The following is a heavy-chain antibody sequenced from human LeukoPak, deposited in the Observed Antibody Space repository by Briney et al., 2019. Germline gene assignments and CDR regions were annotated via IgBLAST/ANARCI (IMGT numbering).Heavy chain of an antibody. J-gene: IGHJ4*02. D-gene: IGHD6-19*01. CDR2: IYYSGST. Sequence: PSETLSLTCTVSGGSISSYYWGWIRQPPGKGLEWIGYIYYSGSTNYNPSLKSRVTISVDTSKNQFSLKLSSVTAADTAVYYCARDHSSGWYRLDYWGQGTLVTVSS. V-gene: IGHV4-59*01. CDR1: GGSISSYY. CDR3: ARDHSSGWYRLDY.